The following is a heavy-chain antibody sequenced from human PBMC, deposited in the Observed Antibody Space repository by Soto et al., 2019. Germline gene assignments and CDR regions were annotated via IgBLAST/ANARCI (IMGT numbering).Heavy chain of an antibody. V-gene: IGHV1-18*01. J-gene: IGHJ5*01. Sequence: ASVKVSCKASGYTFTSYGISWVRQAPGQGLEWMGRISAYNGNTNYAQKLQGRVTINPDTSKNQFSLHLNSVTLEDTAVYYCARSWFGHQVHWFDSWGQGTLVTSPQ. D-gene: IGHD3-16*01. CDR3: ARSWFGHQVHWFDS. CDR2: ISAYNGNT. CDR1: GYTFTSYG.